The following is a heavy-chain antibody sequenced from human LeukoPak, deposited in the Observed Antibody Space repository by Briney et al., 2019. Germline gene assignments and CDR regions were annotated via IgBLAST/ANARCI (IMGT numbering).Heavy chain of an antibody. D-gene: IGHD4-17*01. CDR1: GGSISRSSYY. Sequence: PSETLPLTCTVSGGSISRSSYYWGWIRQPPGKGLEWIGSIYYSGSTYYNPSLKRRVTISVDTSKNQFSLKLSSVTAADTAVYYCARSYGDYLSNIQHWGQGTLVTVSS. CDR2: IYYSGST. CDR3: ARSYGDYLSNIQH. J-gene: IGHJ1*01. V-gene: IGHV4-39*01.